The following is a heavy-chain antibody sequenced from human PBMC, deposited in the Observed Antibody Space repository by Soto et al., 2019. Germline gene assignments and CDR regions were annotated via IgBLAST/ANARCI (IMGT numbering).Heavy chain of an antibody. Sequence: SSVKVSCKASSCAFTSYGISWVPQAPGQGLQWMRWLSAYTGNKNTAQELQGRVIMTTEPSTSTAYMELRSMRSDDTAVYVGTRDRGSWRYYDSSGPNPWGQGTLVTVAS. CDR2: LSAYTGNK. V-gene: IGHV1-18*04. CDR3: TRDRGSWRYYDSSGPNP. J-gene: IGHJ5*02. D-gene: IGHD3-22*01. CDR1: SCAFTSYG.